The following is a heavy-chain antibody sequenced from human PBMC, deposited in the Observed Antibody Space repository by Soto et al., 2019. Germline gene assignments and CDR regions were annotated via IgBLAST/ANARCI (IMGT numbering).Heavy chain of an antibody. CDR1: GFSFNMYW. D-gene: IGHD3-10*01. CDR3: VRDQLLLPADDFYYCVDV. J-gene: IGHJ6*01. CDR2: IKQDGGEK. V-gene: IGHV3-7*03. Sequence: EVQLVESGGGSVQPGESLRLSCVASGFSFNMYWMSWIRQAPGKGLEWVARIKQDGGEKYYVASVEGRFTVSRDNAKNSAHLQLPSVSADDAGIYYGVRDQLLLPADDFYYCVDVWGQGATVPVSS.